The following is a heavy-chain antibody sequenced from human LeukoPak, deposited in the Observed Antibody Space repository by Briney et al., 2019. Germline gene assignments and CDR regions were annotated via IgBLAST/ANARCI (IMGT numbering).Heavy chain of an antibody. CDR3: ARDFLSPYYDFWSGYSDAFDI. CDR1: GGSISSYY. CDR2: IYTSGST. D-gene: IGHD3-3*01. V-gene: IGHV4-4*07. Sequence: PSETLSLTCTVSGGSISSYYWSWIRQPAGKGLEWIGRIYTSGSTNYNPSLKSRVTISVDKSKNQFSLKLSSVTAADTAVYYCARDFLSPYYDFWSGYSDAFDIWGQGTVVTVSS. J-gene: IGHJ3*02.